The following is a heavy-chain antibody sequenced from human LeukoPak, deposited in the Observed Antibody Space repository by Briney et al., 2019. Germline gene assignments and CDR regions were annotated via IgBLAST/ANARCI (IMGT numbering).Heavy chain of an antibody. CDR3: VKKFASGAYPYDY. V-gene: IGHV3-64*05. D-gene: IGHD3-10*01. CDR2: TSSGGGIT. J-gene: IGHJ4*02. Sequence: PGASLRLSCSASGFTFSISPMHWARQAPGRRLEYVSGTSSGGGITDYADSVKGRFIISRDNSKNTLYVQMSSLRVEDTAVYYCVKKFASGAYPYDYWGQGILVTGSS. CDR1: GFTFSISP.